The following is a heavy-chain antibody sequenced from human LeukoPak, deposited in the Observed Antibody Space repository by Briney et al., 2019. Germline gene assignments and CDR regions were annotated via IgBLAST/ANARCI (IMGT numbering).Heavy chain of an antibody. V-gene: IGHV4-34*01. D-gene: IGHD6-19*01. Sequence: PSETLSLTCAVYGGSFSDYYWSWIRQPPGKGLEWIGSIYHSGSTYYNPSLKSRVTISVDTSKNQFSLKLSSVTAADTAVYYCARKIAVAGIIDYWGQGTLVTVSS. J-gene: IGHJ4*02. CDR2: IYHSGST. CDR1: GGSFSDYY. CDR3: ARKIAVAGIIDY.